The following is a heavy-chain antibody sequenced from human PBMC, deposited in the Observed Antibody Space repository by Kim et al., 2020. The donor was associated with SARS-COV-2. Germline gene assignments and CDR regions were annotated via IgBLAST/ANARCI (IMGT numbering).Heavy chain of an antibody. Sequence: GGSLRLSCAASGFTFSSYAMSWVRQAPGKGLEWVSAISGSGGSTYYADSVKGRFTISRDNSKNTLYLQMNSLRSEDTAVYYCAKDIDNYYDSSGYYYSEGWGQGTLVTVSS. CDR2: ISGSGGST. CDR1: GFTFSSYA. V-gene: IGHV3-23*01. D-gene: IGHD3-22*01. J-gene: IGHJ4*02. CDR3: AKDIDNYYDSSGYYYSEG.